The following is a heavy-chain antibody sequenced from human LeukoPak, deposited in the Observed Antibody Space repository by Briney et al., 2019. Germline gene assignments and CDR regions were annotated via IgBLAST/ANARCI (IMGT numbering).Heavy chain of an antibody. J-gene: IGHJ4*02. Sequence: GRSLRLSCAASGFTFSSYGMHWVRQAPGKGLEGVAVIWYDGSNKYYADSVKGRFTISRDNSKNTLYLQMNSLRAEDTAVYHCARDRGYSGYDLDYWGQGTLVTVSS. V-gene: IGHV3-33*01. CDR2: IWYDGSNK. CDR1: GFTFSSYG. D-gene: IGHD5-12*01. CDR3: ARDRGYSGYDLDY.